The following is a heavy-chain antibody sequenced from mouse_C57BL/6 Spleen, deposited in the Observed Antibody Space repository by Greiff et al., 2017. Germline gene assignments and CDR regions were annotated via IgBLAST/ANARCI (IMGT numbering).Heavy chain of an antibody. V-gene: IGHV1-69*01. CDR1: GYTFTSYW. D-gene: IGHD1-3*01. CDR2: IDPSDSYT. Sequence: QVQLQQPGAELVMPGASVKLSCKASGYTFTSYWMHWVKQRPGQGLEWIGEIDPSDSYTNYNQKFKGKSTLTVDKSSSTAYMQLSSLTSEDAAVYYCARRVAPFWYFDVWGTGTTVTVSS. CDR3: ARRVAPFWYFDV. J-gene: IGHJ1*03.